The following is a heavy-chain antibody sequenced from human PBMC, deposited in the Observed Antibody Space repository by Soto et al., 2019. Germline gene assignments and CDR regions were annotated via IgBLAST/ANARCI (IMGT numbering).Heavy chain of an antibody. J-gene: IGHJ5*02. CDR1: GYTFTGYY. CDR3: ARVIPRYCSSTSCYTADENWFDP. V-gene: IGHV1-2*02. D-gene: IGHD2-2*02. CDR2: INPKSGGT. Sequence: QVQLVQSGAEVKKPGASVRVSCKASGYTFTGYYIHWVRQAPGQGLEWMGWINPKSGGTDYAQKFQGRVTLTRDTSISTAYMQLSSLRSDDSAIYYCARVIPRYCSSTSCYTADENWFDPWGQGTLVTVSS.